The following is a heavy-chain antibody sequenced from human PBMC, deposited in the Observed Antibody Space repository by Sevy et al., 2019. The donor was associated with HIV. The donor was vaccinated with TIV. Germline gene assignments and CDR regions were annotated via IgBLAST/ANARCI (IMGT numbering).Heavy chain of an antibody. J-gene: IGHJ2*01. Sequence: ASVKVSCKASGYRITNYGITWVRQAPGQGLEWMEWINPNNGKTNYAQKFQGRLTMTTDTSTSTAYMELRSLGSDDTAVYYCARGLSFYYDCSGCYPDWYFDLWGRGTLVTVSS. CDR3: ARGLSFYYDCSGCYPDWYFDL. D-gene: IGHD3-22*01. CDR2: INPNNGKT. CDR1: GYRITNYG. V-gene: IGHV1-18*01.